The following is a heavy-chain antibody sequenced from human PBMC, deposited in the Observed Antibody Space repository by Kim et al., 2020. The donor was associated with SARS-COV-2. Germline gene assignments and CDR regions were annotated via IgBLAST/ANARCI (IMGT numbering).Heavy chain of an antibody. CDR3: AYVDATRSYTACHFDD. J-gene: IGHJ4*01. V-gene: IGHV3-23*01. Sequence: GGSLRLSCVASGLPFSQFAMTWVREAPGKGLEWVAGISDDGDVTHYADPVRGRFTISRDNSKSTLYLHMNTLRPEYTAIYFCAYVDATRSYTACHFDDWG. CDR2: ISDDGDVT. CDR1: GLPFSQFA. D-gene: IGHD1-26*01.